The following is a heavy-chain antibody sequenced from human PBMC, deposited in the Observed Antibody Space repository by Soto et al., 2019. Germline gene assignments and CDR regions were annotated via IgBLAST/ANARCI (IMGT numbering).Heavy chain of an antibody. Sequence: SETLSLTCTVSGGSISSYYWSWIRQPPGKGLEWIGCIYYSGSTNYNPSLKSRVTISVDTSKNQFSLKLSSVTAADTAVYYCARLGSSLLWFGELSPAWWFDPWGQGTLVTVSS. CDR3: ARLGSSLLWFGELSPAWWFDP. D-gene: IGHD3-10*01. J-gene: IGHJ5*02. CDR2: IYYSGST. CDR1: GGSISSYY. V-gene: IGHV4-59*08.